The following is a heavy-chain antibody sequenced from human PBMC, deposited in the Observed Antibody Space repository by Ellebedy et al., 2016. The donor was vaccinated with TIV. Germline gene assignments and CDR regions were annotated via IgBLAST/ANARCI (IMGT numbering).Heavy chain of an antibody. CDR1: GFTFSNYG. V-gene: IGHV3-30*03. J-gene: IGHJ4*02. CDR3: ARDTEVGDDSSGYYSGFDY. D-gene: IGHD3-22*01. Sequence: PGRSLRLSCAASGFTFSNYGMQWVRQAPGKGLEVVAVISYDGSEKYYADSVKGRFIIPRDNSKNPLYLQMNSLRAEDTAVYYCARDTEVGDDSSGYYSGFDYWGQGTLVTVSS. CDR2: ISYDGSEK.